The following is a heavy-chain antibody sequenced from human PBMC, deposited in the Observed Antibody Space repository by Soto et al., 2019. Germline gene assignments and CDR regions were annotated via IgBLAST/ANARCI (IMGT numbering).Heavy chain of an antibody. V-gene: IGHV4-59*08. J-gene: IGHJ4*02. CDR2: IYYSGST. D-gene: IGHD4-17*01. CDR3: ARHEYGDYVADY. CDR1: GGSISSYY. Sequence: SETLSLTCTVSGGSISSYYWSWIRQPPGKGLEWIGYIYYSGSTNYNPSLKSRVTISVDTSKNQFSLKLSSVTAADTAVYYCARHEYGDYVADYWGQGTLVTVSS.